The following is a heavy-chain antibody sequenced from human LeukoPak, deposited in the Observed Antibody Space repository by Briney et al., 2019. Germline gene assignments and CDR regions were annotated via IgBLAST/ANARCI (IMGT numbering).Heavy chain of an antibody. V-gene: IGHV3-15*01. CDR1: GIFFSNAW. CDR2: IKSNPDGGTT. J-gene: IGHJ4*02. CDR3: AHRVNGGHLD. Sequence: PGGSLRLSCAASGIFFSNAWMSWVRQAPGKGLEWIGRIKSNPDGGTTDYSAPVIGRFSISRDDSKNTLYLQMNSLKIEDTAVYYCAHRVNGGHLDWGQGTLVTVSS. D-gene: IGHD2-8*01.